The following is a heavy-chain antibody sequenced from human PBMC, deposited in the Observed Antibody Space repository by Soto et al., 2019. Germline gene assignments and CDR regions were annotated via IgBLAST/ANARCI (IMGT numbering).Heavy chain of an antibody. CDR2: IIPIFDTA. CDR3: ASGGIGAAAGWGYNWFDP. J-gene: IGHJ5*02. V-gene: IGHV1-69*01. CDR1: GGTFSSYA. D-gene: IGHD6-13*01. Sequence: QVQLVQPGAEVKKPGSSVKVSCKASGGTFSSYAISWVRQAPGQGLEWMGGIIPIFDTANYAQKFQGRVTITADESTSTAYMELSSLRSEATAVYYCASGGIGAAAGWGYNWFDPWGQGTLVTVSS.